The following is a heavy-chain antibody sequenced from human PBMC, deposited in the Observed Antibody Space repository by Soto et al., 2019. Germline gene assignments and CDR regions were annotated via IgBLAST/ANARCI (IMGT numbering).Heavy chain of an antibody. J-gene: IGHJ4*02. CDR1: GFTFSSYA. V-gene: IGHV3-23*01. D-gene: IGHD2-2*03. Sequence: GGSLRLSCAASGFTFSSYAMSWVRQAPGKGLEWVSAISGSGGSTYYADSVKGRFTISRDNSKNTLYLQMNSLRAEDTAVYYCAKDPGGYCSSTSCSNWGQGTLVTVSS. CDR3: AKDPGGYCSSTSCSN. CDR2: ISGSGGST.